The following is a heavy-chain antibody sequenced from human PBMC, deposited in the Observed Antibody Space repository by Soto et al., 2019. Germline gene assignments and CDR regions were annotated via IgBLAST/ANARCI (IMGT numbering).Heavy chain of an antibody. Sequence: PSETLSLTCTVSGGSISSSSYYWGWIRQPPGKGLEWIGSIYYSGSTYYNPSLKSRVTISVDTSKNQFSLKLSSVTAADTAVYYCARLKKDYYGSGSYRNHPKYYYYGMDVWGQGTTVTVSS. CDR2: IYYSGST. J-gene: IGHJ6*02. D-gene: IGHD3-10*01. CDR3: ARLKKDYYGSGSYRNHPKYYYYGMDV. CDR1: GGSISSSSYY. V-gene: IGHV4-39*01.